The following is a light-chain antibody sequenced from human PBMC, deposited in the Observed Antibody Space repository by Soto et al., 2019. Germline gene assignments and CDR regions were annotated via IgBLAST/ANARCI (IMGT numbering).Light chain of an antibody. Sequence: QSVLTQPPSVSAAPGQKVTISCSGSSSNIGGYYVSWYQQFPGTAPKLLIHSNNNRPSGVPDRFSGSKSGTSASLAIAGLQADDEADYYCQSYDPTLRTSLFGGGTQLTVL. J-gene: IGLJ7*01. CDR3: QSYDPTLRTSL. V-gene: IGLV1-40*01. CDR1: SSNIGGYY. CDR2: SNN.